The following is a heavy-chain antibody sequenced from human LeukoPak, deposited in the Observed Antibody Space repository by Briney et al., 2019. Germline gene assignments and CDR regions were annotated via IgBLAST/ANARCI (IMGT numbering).Heavy chain of an antibody. D-gene: IGHD4-17*01. Sequence: GASVKVSCKASGYTFTGYYMHWVRQAPGQGLEWMGWISAYNGNTNYAQKLQARVTMTTDTSTSTAYMELRSLRSDDTAVYYCARGRHYGDYPVHDAFDIWGQGTMVTVSS. CDR3: ARGRHYGDYPVHDAFDI. CDR2: ISAYNGNT. V-gene: IGHV1-18*04. CDR1: GYTFTGYY. J-gene: IGHJ3*02.